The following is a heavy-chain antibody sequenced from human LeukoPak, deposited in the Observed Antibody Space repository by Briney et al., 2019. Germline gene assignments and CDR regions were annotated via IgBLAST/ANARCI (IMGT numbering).Heavy chain of an antibody. CDR2: ISGSGGST. D-gene: IGHD2-2*01. CDR3: ATLPVVPAAIAPLRFPDYYYGMDV. V-gene: IGHV3-23*01. CDR1: GFTFSSYW. Sequence: GGSLRLSCAASGFTFSSYWMHWVRQAPGKGLEWVSAISGSGGSTYYADSVKGRFTISRDNSKNTLYLQMNSLRAEDTAVYYCATLPVVPAAIAPLRFPDYYYGMDVWGQGTTVTVSS. J-gene: IGHJ6*02.